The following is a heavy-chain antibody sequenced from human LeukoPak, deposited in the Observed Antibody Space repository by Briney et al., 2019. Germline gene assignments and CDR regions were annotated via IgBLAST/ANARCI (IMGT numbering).Heavy chain of an antibody. J-gene: IGHJ4*02. CDR3: ARYGDHYGDYYDY. CDR1: GGSFSGYY. CDR2: INHSGST. Sequence: SETLSLTCAVYGGSFSGYYWSWIRQPPGKGLEWIGEINHSGSTNYNPSLKSRVTMSVDTSKNQFSLKLSSVTAADTAVYYCARYGDHYGDYYDYWGQGTLVTVSS. D-gene: IGHD4-17*01. V-gene: IGHV4-34*10.